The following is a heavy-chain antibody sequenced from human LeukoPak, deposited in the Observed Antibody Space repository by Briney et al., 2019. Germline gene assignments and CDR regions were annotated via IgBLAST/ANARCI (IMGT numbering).Heavy chain of an antibody. CDR3: ERVYCSTTSCYDYYDYYMDV. J-gene: IGHJ6*03. CDR1: GFRFDDYG. V-gene: IGHV3-20*04. D-gene: IGHD2-2*01. CDR2: TNWDGAST. Sequence: GGSLRLSCAASGFRFDDYGMSWVRHVPGKGLEWVSGTNWDGASTGYADSVKGRFTISRDNVKNFLYLQMNSLRVEDTALYFCERVYCSTTSCYDYYDYYMDVWGKGTTVTVSS.